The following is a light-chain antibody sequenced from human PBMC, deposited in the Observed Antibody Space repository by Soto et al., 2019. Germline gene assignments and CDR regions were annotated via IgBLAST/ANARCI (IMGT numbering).Light chain of an antibody. J-gene: IGKJ3*01. CDR2: LGS. V-gene: IGKV2-28*01. CDR3: MQALKTQFT. Sequence: DIVMTQSPLSLPVTPGEPASISRRSSQSLLHNNGYNYLDWYLQKPGQSPQLLIYLGSNRASGVPDRFSGSGSGTDFTLKISRVEAEDVGVYYCMQALKTQFTFGPGTKVEIK. CDR1: QSLLHNNGYNY.